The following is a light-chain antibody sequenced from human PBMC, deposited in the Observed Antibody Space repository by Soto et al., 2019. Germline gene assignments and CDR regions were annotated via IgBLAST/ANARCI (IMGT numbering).Light chain of an antibody. CDR2: KNN. Sequence: QAVVTQPPSASGTPGQRVTISCSGSSSNIGSNTVSWYQQLPGTAPKLLIYKNNQRPSGVPDRFSGSKSGTSAFLAISGLQSEDEAEYFCATWDDSLNGWVFGGGTKVTVL. J-gene: IGLJ3*02. CDR1: SSNIGSNT. CDR3: ATWDDSLNGWV. V-gene: IGLV1-44*01.